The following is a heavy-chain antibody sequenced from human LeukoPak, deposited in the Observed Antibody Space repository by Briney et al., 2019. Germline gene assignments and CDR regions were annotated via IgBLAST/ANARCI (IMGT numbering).Heavy chain of an antibody. Sequence: PGGSLRLSCAASGFTFSSYGMHWVRQAPGKGLEWVAVIWDGGNNKYYADSVKGRFTISRDNSKNTLNLQMNSLRAEDTAVYYCAREGIAATADYWGQGTLVTVSS. V-gene: IGHV3-33*08. D-gene: IGHD6-13*01. CDR3: AREGIAATADY. J-gene: IGHJ4*02. CDR1: GFTFSSYG. CDR2: IWDGGNNK.